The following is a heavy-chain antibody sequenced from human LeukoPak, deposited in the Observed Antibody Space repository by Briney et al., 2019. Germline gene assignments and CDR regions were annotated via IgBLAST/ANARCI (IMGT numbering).Heavy chain of an antibody. CDR3: AGLRIAAAGTVYWFDP. CDR2: IIPILGIA. CDR1: GGTFSSYA. V-gene: IGHV1-69*04. Sequence: GASVKVSCKASGGTFSSYAISWVRQAPGQGLEWMGRIIPILGIANYAQKFQGRVTITADKFTSTAYMELSSLRSEDTAVYYCAGLRIAAAGTVYWFDPWGQGTLVTVSS. J-gene: IGHJ5*02. D-gene: IGHD6-13*01.